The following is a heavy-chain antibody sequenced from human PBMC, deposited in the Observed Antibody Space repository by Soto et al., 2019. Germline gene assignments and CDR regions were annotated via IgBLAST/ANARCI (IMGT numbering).Heavy chain of an antibody. J-gene: IGHJ4*02. D-gene: IGHD1-1*01. CDR2: IYNSGRY. Sequence: SETLSLTCTVSGGFIWGWIRQSPDKGLEWIGYIYNSGRYNYNPSLESRLTISIDTTKNQFSLRLASVTAADTAVYYCARTLPNRQLFDSWSQGTLVTVSS. CDR3: ARTLPNRQLFDS. V-gene: IGHV4-59*01. CDR1: GGFI.